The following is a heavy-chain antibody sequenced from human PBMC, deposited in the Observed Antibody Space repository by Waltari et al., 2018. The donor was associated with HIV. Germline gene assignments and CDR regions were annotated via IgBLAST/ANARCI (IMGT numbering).Heavy chain of an antibody. CDR1: GGTFSGYY. V-gene: IGHV4-34*02. J-gene: IGHJ5*02. CDR3: AREKSRASKWYGIFYYDA. D-gene: IGHD2-15*01. Sequence: QVQLQQWGAGLVKPSETLSLTCAVYGGTFSGYYWPWSRQAPGKGLEWIGEINHSEKTNYNPSLKSLLTLSVDTSKNQVSLRMKSVTGADTAIYYCAREKSRASKWYGIFYYDAWGQGTLVSVPS. CDR2: INHSEKT.